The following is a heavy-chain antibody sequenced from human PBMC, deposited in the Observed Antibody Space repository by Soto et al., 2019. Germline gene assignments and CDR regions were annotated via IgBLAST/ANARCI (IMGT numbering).Heavy chain of an antibody. CDR3: ARMRVARGY. V-gene: IGHV4-34*01. CDR2: INHSGST. D-gene: IGHD2-15*01. J-gene: IGHJ4*02. Sequence: SETLSLTCAVYGGSFSGYYWSWIRQPPGKGLEWIGEINHSGSTNYNPSLKSRVTISVDTSKNQFSLKLSSVTAADTAVYYCARMRVARGYWGQGTLVTVSS. CDR1: GGSFSGYY.